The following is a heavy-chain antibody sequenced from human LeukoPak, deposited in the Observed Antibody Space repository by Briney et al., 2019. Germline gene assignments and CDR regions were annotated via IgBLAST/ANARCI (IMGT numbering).Heavy chain of an antibody. CDR3: ARHRDGYNLPFDY. J-gene: IGHJ4*02. CDR1: GGSFSGYY. V-gene: IGHV4-34*01. Sequence: SETLSLTCAVYGGSFSGYYWSWIRQPPGKGLEWIGEINHSGSTNYNPSLKSRVTISVDTSKNQFSLRLSSVTAADTALYYCARHRDGYNLPFDYWGQGTLVTVSS. CDR2: INHSGST. D-gene: IGHD5-24*01.